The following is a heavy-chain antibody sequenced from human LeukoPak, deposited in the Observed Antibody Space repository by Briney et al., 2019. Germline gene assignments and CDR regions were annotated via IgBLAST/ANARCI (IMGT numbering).Heavy chain of an antibody. V-gene: IGHV3-30*02. Sequence: GGSLRLSCAASGFTFSSYGMHWVRQAPGKGLERVAFIRYDGSNKYYTDSVKGRFTISRDNSKNTLYLQMNSLRAEDTAVYYCAKDGGLDWTFDYWGQGTLVTVSS. CDR2: IRYDGSNK. D-gene: IGHD3-16*01. CDR3: AKDGGLDWTFDY. J-gene: IGHJ4*02. CDR1: GFTFSSYG.